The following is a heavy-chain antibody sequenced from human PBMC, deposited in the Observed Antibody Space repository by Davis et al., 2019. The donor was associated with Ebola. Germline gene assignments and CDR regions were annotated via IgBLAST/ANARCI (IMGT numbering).Heavy chain of an antibody. CDR3: ARFARYFDY. V-gene: IGHV3-53*01. CDR2: IYSGGST. CDR1: GFTVSSNY. Sequence: GESLKISCAASGFTVSSNYMSWVRQAPGKGLEWVSVIYSGGSTYYADSVKGRFTISRDNSKNTLYLQMNSLRAEDTAVYYCARFARYFDYWGQGTLVTVSS. J-gene: IGHJ4*02. D-gene: IGHD2-21*01.